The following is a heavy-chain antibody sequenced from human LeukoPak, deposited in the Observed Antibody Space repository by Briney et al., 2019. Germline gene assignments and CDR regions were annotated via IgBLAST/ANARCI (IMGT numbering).Heavy chain of an antibody. CDR1: GFTFISYS. Sequence: GGSLRLSCAASGFTFISYSMNWVRQAPGKGLEWVSYISSSSSTIYYADSVKGRFTISRDNAKNSLYLQMNSLRDEDTAVYYCARNDYGDYDSPRYYYGMDVWGQGTTVTVSS. J-gene: IGHJ6*02. CDR3: ARNDYGDYDSPRYYYGMDV. V-gene: IGHV3-48*02. D-gene: IGHD4-17*01. CDR2: ISSSSSTI.